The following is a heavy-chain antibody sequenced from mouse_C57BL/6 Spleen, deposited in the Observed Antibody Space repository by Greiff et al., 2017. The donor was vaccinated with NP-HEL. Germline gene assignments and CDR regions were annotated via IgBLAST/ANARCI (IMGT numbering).Heavy chain of an antibody. CDR3: ARENIITSYYAMDY. D-gene: IGHD1-3*01. J-gene: IGHJ4*01. Sequence: QVQLQQSGPELVKPGASVKISCKASGYAFSSSWMNWVKQRPGKGLEWIGRIFPGDGDTNYNGKFKGKATLTADKSSSTAYMQLSSLTSEDSAVYFCARENIITSYYAMDYWGQGTSVTVSS. CDR2: IFPGDGDT. CDR1: GYAFSSSW. V-gene: IGHV1-82*01.